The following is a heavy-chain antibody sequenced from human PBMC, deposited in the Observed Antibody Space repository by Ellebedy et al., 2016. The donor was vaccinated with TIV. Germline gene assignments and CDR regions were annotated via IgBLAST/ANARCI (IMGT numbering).Heavy chain of an antibody. CDR2: ISGRSATT. J-gene: IGHJ4*02. CDR1: GFTFSDYY. V-gene: IGHV3-11*04. Sequence: PGGSLRLSCAASGFTFSDYYMSWIRQAPGKGLEWVSYISGRSATTYYADSVNGRFTISRDDAKNSLYLQMNSLRDEDTAVYYCARATSGFDYWGQGALATVSS. CDR3: ARATSGFDY. D-gene: IGHD5-24*01.